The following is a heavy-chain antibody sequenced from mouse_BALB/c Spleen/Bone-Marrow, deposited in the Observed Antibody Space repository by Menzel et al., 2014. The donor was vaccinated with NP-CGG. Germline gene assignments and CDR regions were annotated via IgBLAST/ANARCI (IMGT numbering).Heavy chain of an antibody. J-gene: IGHJ3*01. CDR3: ARGGYYRYDGFAY. D-gene: IGHD2-14*01. V-gene: IGHV1-77*01. Sequence: VQLQQSGAELARPGASVKLSCKASGYTFTDYYINWVRQRTGQGLEWIGEIYPGNGNTYYNEKFKGKATLTADKSSSTAYMQRSSLASEDSAVYFCARGGYYRYDGFAYWGQGTLVTVSA. CDR1: GYTFTDYY. CDR2: IYPGNGNT.